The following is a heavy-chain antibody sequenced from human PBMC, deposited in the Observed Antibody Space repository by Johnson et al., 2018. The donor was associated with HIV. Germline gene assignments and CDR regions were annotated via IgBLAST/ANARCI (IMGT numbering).Heavy chain of an antibody. CDR3: AREQELIGERAFDI. CDR1: GFTFNNYG. V-gene: IGHV3-74*01. J-gene: IGHJ3*02. CDR2: MNADGKTT. Sequence: EMQLVESGGGVVQPGRSLRLSCAASGFTFNNYGMHWVRQAPGKGLVWVSRMNADGKTTTYADSVKGRFTISRDNVKNTLYLQMNRLRAEDTAVYYCAREQELIGERAFDIWGQGTMVTVSS. D-gene: IGHD6-13*01.